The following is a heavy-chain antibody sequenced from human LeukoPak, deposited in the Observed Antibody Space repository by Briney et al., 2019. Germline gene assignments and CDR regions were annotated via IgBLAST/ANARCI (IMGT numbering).Heavy chain of an antibody. CDR3: SRGGYYGSGNDFRFDP. CDR1: GGSFYIYY. Sequence: SETLSLTCTVSGGSFYIYYWCWIRQSPGKGLECIEYIHYTWSWNFNPSLKSPITISVKQFKNQISLKLKSVTAADTAVYFFSRGGYYGSGNDFRFDPWGQGTLVTVSS. V-gene: IGHV4-59*01. J-gene: IGHJ5*02. CDR2: IHYTWSW. D-gene: IGHD3-10*01.